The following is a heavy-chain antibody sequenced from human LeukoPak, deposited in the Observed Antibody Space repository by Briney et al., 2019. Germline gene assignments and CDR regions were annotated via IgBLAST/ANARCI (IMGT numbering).Heavy chain of an antibody. V-gene: IGHV3-23*01. Sequence: GGSLRLSCAASGFTFSSYAMSWVRQAPGKGLEWVSGISGSGGSTYYTDSVKGWFTISRDTSKNTLYLQMNSLRAEDTAVYYCAKDRCGSSCFADFDYWGQGTLVTVSS. D-gene: IGHD2-15*01. J-gene: IGHJ4*02. CDR2: ISGSGGST. CDR1: GFTFSSYA. CDR3: AKDRCGSSCFADFDY.